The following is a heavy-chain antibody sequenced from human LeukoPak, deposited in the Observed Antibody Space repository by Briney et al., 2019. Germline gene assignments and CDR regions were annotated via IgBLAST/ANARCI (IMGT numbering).Heavy chain of an antibody. J-gene: IGHJ6*03. V-gene: IGHV3-23*01. CDR2: ISGSGGST. Sequence: TGGSLRLSCAASGFTFSSYAMSWVRQAPGKGLEWVSGISGSGGSTYYADSVKGRFTISRDNSKNTLYLQMNSLRAEDTAVYYCAKEPPRLWFGDMDVWGKGTTVTISS. D-gene: IGHD3-10*01. CDR1: GFTFSSYA. CDR3: AKEPPRLWFGDMDV.